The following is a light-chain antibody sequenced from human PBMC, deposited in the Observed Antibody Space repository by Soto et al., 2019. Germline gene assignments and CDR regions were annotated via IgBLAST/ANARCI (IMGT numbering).Light chain of an antibody. Sequence: QSVLTQPASVSGSPGQSITISCTGTSSDVGGYNYVSWYQHHPGKAPKLMIFEVSNRPSGVSHRFSGSKSGNTASLTISGLQAEDEADYYCTSYTSSSTYVFGTGTKLTVL. CDR1: SSDVGGYNY. CDR3: TSYTSSSTYV. V-gene: IGLV2-14*01. CDR2: EVS. J-gene: IGLJ1*01.